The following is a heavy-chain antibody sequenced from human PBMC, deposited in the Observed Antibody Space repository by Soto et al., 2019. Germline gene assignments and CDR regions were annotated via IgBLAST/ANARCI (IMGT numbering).Heavy chain of an antibody. D-gene: IGHD3-9*01. J-gene: IGHJ6*02. CDR2: IYYGGST. CDR1: RGSVSSGSFY. V-gene: IGHV4-39*01. Sequence: PSETLSLTCTVSRGSVSSGSFYWAWIRQPPGKGLEWIGSIYYGGSTHYNPSLKSRVSISVDTSKNQFSLKLTSVTAADTAVYYSASHTMEDIPYVHWSTGKYYYGMDVWGQGTTVTVSS. CDR3: ASHTMEDIPYVHWSTGKYYYGMDV.